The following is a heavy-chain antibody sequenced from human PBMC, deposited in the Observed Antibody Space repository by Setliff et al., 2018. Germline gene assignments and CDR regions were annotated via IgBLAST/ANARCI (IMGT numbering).Heavy chain of an antibody. J-gene: IGHJ6*03. V-gene: IGHV4-34*01. D-gene: IGHD3-10*02. CDR3: ARGRDVFPVPPYMDV. Sequence: PSETLSLTCAVYGRSFSDFYWIWIRQPPGEGLEWIGEITHRRVTTYNPSLQSRAAISLDTSKRRFSLKLGSVSAADTGVYYCARGRDVFPVPPYMDVWAEGTTVTVSS. CDR2: ITHRRVT. CDR1: GRSFSDFY.